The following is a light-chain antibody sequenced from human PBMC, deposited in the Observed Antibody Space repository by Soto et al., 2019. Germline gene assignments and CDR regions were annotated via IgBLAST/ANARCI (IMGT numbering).Light chain of an antibody. Sequence: TLSVSPGERATLSCRASQSISNNLAWYQQKPGQAPRLLIYGASTRATGIPARFSGSGSGTEFTLTISSLQSEDFAVYSCQHYNDRPLTFGGGTKVDIK. J-gene: IGKJ4*01. CDR2: GAS. CDR3: QHYNDRPLT. V-gene: IGKV3-15*01. CDR1: QSISNN.